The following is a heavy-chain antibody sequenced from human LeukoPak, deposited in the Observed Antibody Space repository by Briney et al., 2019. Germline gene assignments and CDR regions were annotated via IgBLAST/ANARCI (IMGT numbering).Heavy chain of an antibody. D-gene: IGHD3-22*01. Sequence: SETLSLTCAVSGGSISSGGYSWSWIRQPPGKGLEWIGYIYHSGSTYYNPSLKSRVTISVDRSKNQFSLKLSSVTAADTAVYYCASARGYYWSNCDYWGQGTLVTVSS. CDR2: IYHSGST. V-gene: IGHV4-30-2*01. J-gene: IGHJ4*02. CDR3: ASARGYYWSNCDY. CDR1: GGSISSGGYS.